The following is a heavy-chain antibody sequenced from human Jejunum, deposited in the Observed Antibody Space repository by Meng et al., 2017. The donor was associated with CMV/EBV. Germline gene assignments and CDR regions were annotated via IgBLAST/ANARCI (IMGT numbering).Heavy chain of an antibody. V-gene: IGHV4-39*06. CDR1: GDSLSNSRHF. J-gene: IGHJ5*02. Sequence: RLQLQESGPGLVKPSETLSLTCTVSGDSLSNSRHFWGWIRQPPGKGLEWIANIDYTGTTYYNPSLKSRVTISRDTSKNQFSLKLNSVTAADTAVYYCARDAPPNNYGWFDPWGQGTLVTVSS. D-gene: IGHD5-18*01. CDR3: ARDAPPNNYGWFDP. CDR2: IDYTGTT.